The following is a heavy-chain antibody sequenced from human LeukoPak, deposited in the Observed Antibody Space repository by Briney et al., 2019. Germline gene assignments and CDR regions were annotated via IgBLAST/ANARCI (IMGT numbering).Heavy chain of an antibody. J-gene: IGHJ4*01. Sequence: MSSETLSLTCAVSGYHLSSGYYWGWLRQPLGKGLQWIGSGFHIGMTYYNPSLKSRVTISLDTSRNEVSPKLNSMTAADTAVYFCVRYTSKGQPPMIRVALPDHWGRGTLVTVSS. D-gene: IGHD3-22*01. CDR1: GYHLSSGYY. CDR3: VRYTSKGQPPMIRVALPDH. CDR2: GFHIGMT. V-gene: IGHV4-38-2*01.